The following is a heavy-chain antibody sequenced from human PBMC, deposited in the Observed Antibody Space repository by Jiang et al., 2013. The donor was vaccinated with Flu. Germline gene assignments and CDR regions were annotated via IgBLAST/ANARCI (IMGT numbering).Heavy chain of an antibody. Sequence: MGIIYPGDSDTRYSPSFQGQVTISADKSIGTAYLQWSSLKASDTAMYYCARRIAVAGTRRSYTWFDPWGQGTLVTVSS. D-gene: IGHD6-19*01. CDR2: IYPGDSDT. CDR3: ARRIAVAGTRRSYTWFDP. V-gene: IGHV5-51*01. J-gene: IGHJ5*02.